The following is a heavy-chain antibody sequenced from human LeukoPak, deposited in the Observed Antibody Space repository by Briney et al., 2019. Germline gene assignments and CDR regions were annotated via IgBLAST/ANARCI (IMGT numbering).Heavy chain of an antibody. D-gene: IGHD6-13*01. V-gene: IGHV4-34*01. Sequence: PSETLSLTCAVYGGSFSGYYWSWIRQPPGKGLEWIGEINHSGSTNYNPSLKSRVAISVDTSKNQFSLKLRSVTAADTAVYYCARGPQLGYFDYWGQGTLVTVSS. CDR1: GGSFSGYY. J-gene: IGHJ4*02. CDR2: INHSGST. CDR3: ARGPQLGYFDY.